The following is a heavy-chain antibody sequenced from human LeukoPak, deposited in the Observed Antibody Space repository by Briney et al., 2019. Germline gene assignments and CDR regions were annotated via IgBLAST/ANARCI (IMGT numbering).Heavy chain of an antibody. Sequence: GGSLRLSCAASGFTFSSYGMHWVRQAPGKGLEWVAFIRYDGSNKYYADSVKGRFTISRDNAKNSLYLQMNSLRAEDTALYYCARDLIVVLPPARRNWFAPWGQGTLVTVSP. CDR3: ARDLIVVLPPARRNWFAP. J-gene: IGHJ5*02. D-gene: IGHD2-15*01. CDR1: GFTFSSYG. CDR2: IRYDGSNK. V-gene: IGHV3-30*02.